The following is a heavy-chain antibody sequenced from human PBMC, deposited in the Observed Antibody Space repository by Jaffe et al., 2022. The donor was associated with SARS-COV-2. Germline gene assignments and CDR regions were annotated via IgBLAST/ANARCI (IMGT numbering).Heavy chain of an antibody. J-gene: IGHJ4*02. D-gene: IGHD3-10*01. CDR2: IHYTGST. CDR3: ARRGVSGSYYYDY. CDR1: GDSVISIGFY. V-gene: IGHV4-39*01. Sequence: QLQLQESGPGLVKPSETLSLTCTVSGDSVISIGFYWGWIRQPPGRGLEWIGSIHYTGSTYQNPSLKSRVTMSVDTSNNQFSLWLSSVTATDTAVYFCARRGVSGSYYYDYWGQGTLVTVSS.